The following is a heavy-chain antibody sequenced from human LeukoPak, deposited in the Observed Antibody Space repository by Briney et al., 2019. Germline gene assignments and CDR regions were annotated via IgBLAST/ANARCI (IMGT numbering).Heavy chain of an antibody. D-gene: IGHD6-19*01. CDR3: AREVAGTPDF. CDR1: GGSISSSSYY. V-gene: IGHV4-39*07. J-gene: IGHJ4*02. Sequence: SETLSLTCTVSGGSISSSSYYWGGIRQPPGKGLEWIGSIYYSGSTYYNPSLKSRVTISVDTSKNQFSLKLSSVTAADTAVYYCAREVAGTPDFWGQGTLVTVSS. CDR2: IYYSGST.